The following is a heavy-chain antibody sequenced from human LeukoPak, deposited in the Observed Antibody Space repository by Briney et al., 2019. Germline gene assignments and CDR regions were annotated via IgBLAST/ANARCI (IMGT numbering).Heavy chain of an antibody. V-gene: IGHV3-9*01. CDR2: ISSNSGSI. Sequence: GGSLRLSCAASGFTFDDYAMHWLRQATGKGLKWVSGISSNSGSIGYADSVKGRFTISRDNAKISLYLEMNSLRDEDTAVYYCARGGYFDRSGYFYVYDYWGQGTLVTVSS. J-gene: IGHJ4*02. CDR1: GFTFDDYA. D-gene: IGHD3-22*01. CDR3: ARGGYFDRSGYFYVYDY.